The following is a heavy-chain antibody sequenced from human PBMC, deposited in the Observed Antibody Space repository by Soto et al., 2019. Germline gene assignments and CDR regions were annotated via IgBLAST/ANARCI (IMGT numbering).Heavy chain of an antibody. Sequence: GGSLRLCCAASGFTFSSYGMHWVRQAPGKGLEWVAVISYDGSNKYYADSVKGRFTISRDNSKNTLYPQMNSLRAEDTAVYYCAKVYQLIFGYWGQGTLVTVSS. D-gene: IGHD2-2*01. V-gene: IGHV3-30*18. CDR1: GFTFSSYG. J-gene: IGHJ4*02. CDR3: AKVYQLIFGY. CDR2: ISYDGSNK.